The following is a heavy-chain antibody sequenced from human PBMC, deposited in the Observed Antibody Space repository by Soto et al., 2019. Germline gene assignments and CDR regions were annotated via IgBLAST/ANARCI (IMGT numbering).Heavy chain of an antibody. J-gene: IGHJ1*01. CDR2: ISTDASST. V-gene: IGHV3-74*01. CDR1: GFTFSSYW. Sequence: EVQLVESGGGLVQPGGSLRLSCAASGFTFSSYWMHWVRQAPGKGLVWVSSISTDASSTSYADPVKGRFTISRDNAKNTLYLQMNSVRAEDTAVYYCARLPNKSPQSWGQCTLVIVSP. CDR3: ARLPNKSPQS.